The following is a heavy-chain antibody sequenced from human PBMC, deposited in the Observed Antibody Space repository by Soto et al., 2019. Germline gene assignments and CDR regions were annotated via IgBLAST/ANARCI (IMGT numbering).Heavy chain of an antibody. J-gene: IGHJ4*02. D-gene: IGHD5-12*01. Sequence: SGPTLVNPTQTLTLTCTFSGFSLSTSGMCVSWIRQPPGKALEWLARIDWDDDKYYSTSLKTRLTISKDTSKNHVVLTMTNMDPVDTGTYYCARIRGGGYNWDELSYFDYWGQGTLVTVSS. CDR1: GFSLSTSGMC. CDR3: ARIRGGGYNWDELSYFDY. CDR2: IDWDDDK. V-gene: IGHV2-70*11.